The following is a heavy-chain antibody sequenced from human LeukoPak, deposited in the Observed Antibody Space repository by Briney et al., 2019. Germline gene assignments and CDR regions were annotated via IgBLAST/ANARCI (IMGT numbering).Heavy chain of an antibody. CDR1: GFTFTSYA. J-gene: IGHJ6*02. D-gene: IGHD6-19*01. CDR3: AKVSSVPQWPLPGGMDV. Sequence: GGSLRPSCAASGFTFTSYAMSWVRQAPGKGREWVSAISGSGGSTYYADSVKGRFTISRDNSKNTLYLQMNSLRAEDTAVYYCAKVSSVPQWPLPGGMDVWGQGTTVTVSS. V-gene: IGHV3-23*01. CDR2: ISGSGGST.